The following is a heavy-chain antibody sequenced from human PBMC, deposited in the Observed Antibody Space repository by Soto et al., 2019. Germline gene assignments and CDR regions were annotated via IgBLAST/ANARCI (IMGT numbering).Heavy chain of an antibody. CDR2: IDWDDDK. Sequence: GACPSLVNPPQTPPLNRPLSWFSPNHRGMFVSWIRPPPGKALEWLALIDWDDDKYYSTSLKTRLTISKDTSKNQVVLTMTNMDPVDTATYYCARILCGDYGDYDFDYWGQGTLVTVSS. D-gene: IGHD4-17*01. J-gene: IGHJ4*02. CDR1: WFSPNHRGMF. V-gene: IGHV2-70*01. CDR3: ARILCGDYGDYDFDY.